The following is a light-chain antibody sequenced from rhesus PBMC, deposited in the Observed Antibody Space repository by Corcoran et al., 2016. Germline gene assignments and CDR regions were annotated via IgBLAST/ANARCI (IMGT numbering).Light chain of an antibody. CDR2: AAS. J-gene: IGKJ3*01. CDR3: QHYYDNPCT. Sequence: DIQMTQSPSALSASVGDRVTISCRASQNIYSDLAWYQPKPGKAPKLLIYAASSLQTGISSWFSGSGSGTYFTLTISSLQPEDSAAYYCQHYYDNPCTFGPGTKLDIK. V-gene: IGKV1S12*01. CDR1: QNIYSD.